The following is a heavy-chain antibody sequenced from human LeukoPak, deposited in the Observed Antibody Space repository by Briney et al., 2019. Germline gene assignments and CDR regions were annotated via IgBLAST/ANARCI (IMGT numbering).Heavy chain of an antibody. V-gene: IGHV3-48*01. J-gene: IGHJ6*03. CDR1: GFTFSTHT. Sequence: PGGSLRLSCSTSGFTFSTHTMAWVRQAPGKGLECLSYISGSTGVIYYADSVKGRFTISRDNAKSSVSLQMDSLKVEDTAVYYRARGLYYMDVWGKGTTVTVSS. CDR3: ARGLYYMDV. CDR2: ISGSTGVI.